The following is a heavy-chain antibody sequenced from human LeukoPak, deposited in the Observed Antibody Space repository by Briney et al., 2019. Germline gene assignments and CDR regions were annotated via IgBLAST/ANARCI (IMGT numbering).Heavy chain of an antibody. Sequence: GGSLRLSCAASGFTFSSYWMSWVRQAPGKGLEWVANIKQDGSEKYYVDSVKGRFTISRDNAKNSLYLQMNSLRAEDTAVYYCARGGSRYGDYFLGRENYFDYWGQGTLVTVSS. CDR1: GFTFSSYW. V-gene: IGHV3-7*01. CDR3: ARGGSRYGDYFLGRENYFDY. J-gene: IGHJ4*02. CDR2: IKQDGSEK. D-gene: IGHD4-17*01.